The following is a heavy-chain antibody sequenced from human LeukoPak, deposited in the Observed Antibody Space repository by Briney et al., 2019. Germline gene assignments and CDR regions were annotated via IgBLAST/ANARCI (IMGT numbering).Heavy chain of an antibody. Sequence: PSQTLSLTCTVSGGSISSGDYYWSWIRQPPGKGLEWIGEINHSGSTNYNPSPKSRVTISVDTSKNQFSLKLSSVTAADTAVYYCARGHYYDSSGYYGYWGQGTLVTVSS. CDR2: INHSGST. J-gene: IGHJ4*02. V-gene: IGHV4-30-4*08. CDR3: ARGHYYDSSGYYGY. D-gene: IGHD3-22*01. CDR1: GGSISSGDYY.